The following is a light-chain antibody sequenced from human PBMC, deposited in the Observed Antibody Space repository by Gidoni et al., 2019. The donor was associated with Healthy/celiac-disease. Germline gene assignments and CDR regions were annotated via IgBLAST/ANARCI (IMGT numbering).Light chain of an antibody. Sequence: DIQMTQSPSSLSASVGDRVTITCQASQDISNYLNWYQQKPGKAPKLLIYDASNLETGVPSRLSGSGSGTEFTFTISSLQPEDIATYDCQQYDKLPITFGQGTRLEIK. CDR2: DAS. CDR1: QDISNY. V-gene: IGKV1-33*01. J-gene: IGKJ5*01. CDR3: QQYDKLPIT.